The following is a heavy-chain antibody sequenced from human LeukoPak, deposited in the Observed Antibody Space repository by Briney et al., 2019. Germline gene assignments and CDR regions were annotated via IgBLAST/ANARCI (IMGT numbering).Heavy chain of an antibody. CDR3: ARALNPLPGTYYFDY. V-gene: IGHV4-59*12. D-gene: IGHD2-15*01. J-gene: IGHJ4*02. Sequence: SETLSLTCTVSGGSISGYYWSWIRQPPGKGLEWIGYIYYSGSTNYNPSLKSRVTMSVDTSKNQFSLKLSSVTAADTAVYYCARALNPLPGTYYFDYWGQGTLVTVSS. CDR2: IYYSGST. CDR1: GGSISGYY.